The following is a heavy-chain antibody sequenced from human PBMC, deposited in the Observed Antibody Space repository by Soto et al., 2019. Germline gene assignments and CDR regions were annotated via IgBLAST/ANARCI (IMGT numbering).Heavy chain of an antibody. Sequence: QLQLQESGPGLVKPSETLSLTCTVSGDSISSDNYYCGWIRQPPGKGLEWIGSIYYTGGTNYNPSPKGRVTMSVDTSKSQFSLKLSSVTAADTAVYYCARHPGYAVPTVYATHYFNYWGQGILVTVST. CDR3: ARHPGYAVPTVYATHYFNY. D-gene: IGHD2-8*01. V-gene: IGHV4-39*01. CDR1: GDSISSDNYY. J-gene: IGHJ4*02. CDR2: IYYTGGT.